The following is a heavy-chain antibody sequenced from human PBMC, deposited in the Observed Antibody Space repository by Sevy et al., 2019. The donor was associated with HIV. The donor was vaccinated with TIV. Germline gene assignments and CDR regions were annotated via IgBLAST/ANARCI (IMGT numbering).Heavy chain of an antibody. CDR2: IYTRGST. V-gene: IGHV4-4*07. CDR1: GGSISSYY. CDR3: ARGYYDSSGYIGGFDY. D-gene: IGHD3-22*01. Sequence: SETLSLTCTVSGGSISSYYWSWIRQPAGKGLEWIGRIYTRGSTNYNPSLKSRVTMSVDTSKNQFSLKLSSVTAADTAVYYCARGYYDSSGYIGGFDYWGQGTLVTVSS. J-gene: IGHJ4*02.